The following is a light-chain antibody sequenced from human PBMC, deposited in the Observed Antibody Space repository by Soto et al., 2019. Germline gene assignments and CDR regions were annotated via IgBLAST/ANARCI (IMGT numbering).Light chain of an antibody. Sequence: DIQMTQSPSSLSASVGDRVTITCRASQAISKYLAWFQQKPGKAPKALIYDVSTLQSGVPSKFSGSESGTDFTLTISSLQAEDFATYYCQQYNAYPLTFGGGTKVEIK. CDR2: DVS. CDR3: QQYNAYPLT. CDR1: QAISKY. V-gene: IGKV1-16*02. J-gene: IGKJ4*01.